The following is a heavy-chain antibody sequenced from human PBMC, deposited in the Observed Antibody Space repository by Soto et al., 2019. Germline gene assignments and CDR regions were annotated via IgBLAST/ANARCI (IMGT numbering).Heavy chain of an antibody. CDR3: XXGXXXGWYDAFDI. CDR1: GFTFSSYV. D-gene: IGHD3-10*01. CDR2: ISGSGAST. J-gene: IGHJ3*02. Sequence: EVQLLESGGGLVQPGGSLRLSCAASGFTFSSYVMNWXRXXXXXXXXWVSTISGSGASTYYADSVEGRFTFSRDNSKXXXHXXXXXXXAXXXAXYYCXXGXXXGWYDAFDIWGQGTMVTVSS. V-gene: IGHV3-23*01.